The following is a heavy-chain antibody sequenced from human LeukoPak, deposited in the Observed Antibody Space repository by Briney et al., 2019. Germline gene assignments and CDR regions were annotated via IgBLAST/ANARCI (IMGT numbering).Heavy chain of an antibody. D-gene: IGHD3-22*01. J-gene: IGHJ4*02. CDR3: AKQAYDSPRTDFDY. V-gene: IGHV3-23*01. CDR1: GFTFSNSV. CDR2: ITGSGGST. Sequence: GGSLRLSCAASGFTFSNSVMNWVRQAPGKGLEWVSTITGSGGSTFYADSVKGRFTISRDNSKNTLHLQMNSLRAEDTAIYYCAKQAYDSPRTDFDYWGQGTLVTVSS.